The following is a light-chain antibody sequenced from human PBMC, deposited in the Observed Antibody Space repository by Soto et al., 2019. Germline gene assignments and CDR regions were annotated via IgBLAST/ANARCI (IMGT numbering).Light chain of an antibody. J-gene: IGKJ4*01. CDR2: GAS. V-gene: IGKV3-11*01. Sequence: EIVMTQSPATLSVSPGERATLPCRASRSVSDYLAWYQQKPGQSPRLLIYGASNRATGIPARFSGSGSGTDFTLTISTLEPEDFAVYYCQQRSSWPLTFGGGTKVDIK. CDR3: QQRSSWPLT. CDR1: RSVSDY.